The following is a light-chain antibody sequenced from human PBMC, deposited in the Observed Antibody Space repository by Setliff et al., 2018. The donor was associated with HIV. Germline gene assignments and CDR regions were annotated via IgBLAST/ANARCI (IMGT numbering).Light chain of an antibody. V-gene: IGLV2-14*01. Sequence: QSALTQAASVSGSPGQSITIFCIGTSSDIGGYEYVSWYQQHPGEAPRLIIYEVSNRPSGVSNRFSGSKPGNTASLTISGLQAEDEGYYYCSSYRRTSTWVFGGGTKVTVL. CDR2: EVS. CDR3: SSYRRTSTWV. CDR1: SSDIGGYEY. J-gene: IGLJ3*02.